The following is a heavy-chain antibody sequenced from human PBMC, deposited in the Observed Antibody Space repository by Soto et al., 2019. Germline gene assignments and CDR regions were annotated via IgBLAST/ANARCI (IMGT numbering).Heavy chain of an antibody. V-gene: IGHV4-31*02. Sequence: WIWIRQHPGKRLEWIGYIHHSGSTYYNPSLKSRVIISLDTSKKQFSLKLSSLTAADTAVYYCAREDRNYYDSSGYFHWGQGNLVTVSS. CDR3: AREDRNYYDSSGYFH. CDR2: IHHSGST. D-gene: IGHD3-22*01. J-gene: IGHJ4*02.